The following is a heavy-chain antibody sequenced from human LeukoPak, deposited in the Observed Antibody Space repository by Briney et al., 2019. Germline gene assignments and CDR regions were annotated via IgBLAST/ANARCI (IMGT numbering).Heavy chain of an antibody. J-gene: IGHJ6*02. CDR3: ARGVRYSSSWYNYYYGMDV. CDR2: XXHSGST. Sequence: XXHSGSTNYNPSLKSRVTISVDTSKNQFSLKLSSVTAADTAVYYCARGVRYSSSWYNYYYGMDVWGQGTTVTVSS. V-gene: IGHV4-34*01. D-gene: IGHD6-13*01.